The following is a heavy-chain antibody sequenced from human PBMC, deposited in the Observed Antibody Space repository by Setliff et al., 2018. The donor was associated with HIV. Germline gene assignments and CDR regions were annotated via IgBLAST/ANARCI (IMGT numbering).Heavy chain of an antibody. D-gene: IGHD3-22*01. CDR1: GVSINTYY. CDR3: ARGDTYYHDSSGYVKSALDCFDI. V-gene: IGHV4-59*08. J-gene: IGHJ3*02. Sequence: PSETLSLTCSVSGVSINTYYWSWIRQPPGKGLEWFGYIYNGGNTNYNPSLESRVSMSLDTSKNQFSLKLTSVTAADTAVYHCARGDTYYHDSSGYVKSALDCFDIWGQGTMVTVSS. CDR2: IYNGGNT.